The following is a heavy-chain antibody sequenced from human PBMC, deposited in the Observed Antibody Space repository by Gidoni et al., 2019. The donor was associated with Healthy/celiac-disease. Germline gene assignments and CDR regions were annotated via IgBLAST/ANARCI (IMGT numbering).Heavy chain of an antibody. CDR2: ISWNSGSI. CDR1: GFTFDDYA. V-gene: IGHV3-9*01. CDR3: AKDKRDTAMVIPSYYFDY. J-gene: IGHJ4*02. Sequence: EVQLVESGGGLVQPGRSLRLSCAASGFTFDDYAMHWVRQAPGKGLEWVSGISWNSGSIGYADSVKGRFTISRDNAKNSLYLQMNSLRAEDTALYYCAKDKRDTAMVIPSYYFDYWGQGTLVTVSS. D-gene: IGHD5-18*01.